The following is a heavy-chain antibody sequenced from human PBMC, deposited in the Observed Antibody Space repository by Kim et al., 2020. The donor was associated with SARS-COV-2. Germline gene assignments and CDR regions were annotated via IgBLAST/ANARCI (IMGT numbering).Heavy chain of an antibody. V-gene: IGHV1-46*01. Sequence: DGSTSYAQRFQDRLTVTTDTSTDTLYMELSGLRSEDTATYYCARDNFAFDVWGQGSMVTVSS. CDR2: DGST. CDR3: ARDNFAFDV. J-gene: IGHJ3*01.